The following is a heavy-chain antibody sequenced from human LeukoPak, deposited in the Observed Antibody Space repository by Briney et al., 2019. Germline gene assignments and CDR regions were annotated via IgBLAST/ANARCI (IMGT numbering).Heavy chain of an antibody. CDR3: ARGARVVPWSWFDP. D-gene: IGHD3-3*01. Sequence: GGSLRPSCAASGFTFSSYWMHWVRQAPGKGLVWVSRINSDGSSTSYADSVKGRFTISRDNAKNTLYLQMNSLRAEDTAVYYCARGARVVPWSWFDPWGQGTLVTVSS. J-gene: IGHJ5*02. CDR1: GFTFSSYW. V-gene: IGHV3-74*01. CDR2: INSDGSST.